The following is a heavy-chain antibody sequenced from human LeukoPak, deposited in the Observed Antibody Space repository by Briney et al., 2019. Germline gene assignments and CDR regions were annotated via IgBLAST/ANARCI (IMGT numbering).Heavy chain of an antibody. CDR2: ISGYNGNT. CDR3: AREGSGSYYSYYYYMDV. V-gene: IGHV1-18*01. D-gene: IGHD3-10*01. CDR1: GYTFTTYN. Sequence: ASVKVSCKASGYTFTTYNINWVRQAPGQGLEWMGWISGYNGNTNYAQKLQGRVTMTTDTSTSTAYMELRSLRSDDTAVYYCAREGSGSYYSYYYYMDVWGKGTTVTISS. J-gene: IGHJ6*03.